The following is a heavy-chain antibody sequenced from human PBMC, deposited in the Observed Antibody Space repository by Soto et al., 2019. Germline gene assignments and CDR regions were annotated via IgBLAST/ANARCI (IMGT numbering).Heavy chain of an antibody. CDR3: ARDMYSSDYFVKWFEP. Sequence: QVRLVESGGGVVQPGRSLRLSCTASGFSFSSYAMYWFRQPPGKGLEWVAVISNDGINKHYADSVKGRVTVSRDNSNHSLELQLNSLRGEDTAMYYCARDMYSSDYFVKWFEPWGHGTLVTVSS. D-gene: IGHD6-19*01. CDR2: ISNDGINK. V-gene: IGHV3-30-3*01. J-gene: IGHJ5*02. CDR1: GFSFSSYA.